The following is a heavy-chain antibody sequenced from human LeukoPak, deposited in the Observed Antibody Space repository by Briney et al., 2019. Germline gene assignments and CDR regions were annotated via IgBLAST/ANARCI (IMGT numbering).Heavy chain of an antibody. CDR1: GGSISSYY. CDR2: IYYSGST. Sequence: SETLSLTCTVSGGSISSYYWSWIRQPPGKGLEWIGYIYYSGSTNYNPSLKTRATISIDTSKNQLSLTLTSLTATDTAVYYCARVGSGGAWFDFWGQGVLVSISS. D-gene: IGHD6-19*01. V-gene: IGHV4-59*01. CDR3: ARVGSGGAWFDF. J-gene: IGHJ4*02.